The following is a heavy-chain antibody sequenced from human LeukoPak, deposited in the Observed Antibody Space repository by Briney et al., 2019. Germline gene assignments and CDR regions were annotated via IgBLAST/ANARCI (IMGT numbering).Heavy chain of an antibody. Sequence: SETLSLTCTVSGGSISSYYWSWIRQPPGKGLEWIGEINHSGSTNYNPSLKSRVTISVDTSKNQFSLKLSSVTAADTAVYYCARTALLIDYWGQGTLVTVSS. CDR3: ARTALLIDY. D-gene: IGHD2-15*01. CDR1: GGSISSYY. V-gene: IGHV4-34*01. J-gene: IGHJ4*02. CDR2: INHSGST.